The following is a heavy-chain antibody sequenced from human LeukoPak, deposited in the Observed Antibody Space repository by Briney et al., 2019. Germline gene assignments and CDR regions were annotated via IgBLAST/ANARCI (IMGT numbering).Heavy chain of an antibody. CDR1: GDSVSSNSVT. CDR2: TYYRSTWYN. Sequence: SQTLSLTCALSGDSVSSNSVTWNWIRQSPSRGLEWLGRTYYRSTWYNNYAVSVRGRITVNPDTSKNQFSLHLNSVTPEDTAVYYCARRLTQYDCFDPWGQGILVTVSS. D-gene: IGHD2-2*01. J-gene: IGHJ5*02. V-gene: IGHV6-1*01. CDR3: ARRLTQYDCFDP.